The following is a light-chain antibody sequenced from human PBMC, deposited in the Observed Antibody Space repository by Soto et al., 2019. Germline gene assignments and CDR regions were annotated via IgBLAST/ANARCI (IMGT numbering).Light chain of an antibody. V-gene: IGLV2-14*01. CDR3: SSYTSSSTRV. Sequence: QSALTQPASVSGSPGQSITISCNGTSSDIGGYIYVSWYQQHPGKAPKLMIYDVSNRPSGVSNRFSASKSGNTASLTISGLQAEDEADYYCSSYTSSSTRVFGGGTKLTVL. J-gene: IGLJ3*02. CDR1: SSDIGGYIY. CDR2: DVS.